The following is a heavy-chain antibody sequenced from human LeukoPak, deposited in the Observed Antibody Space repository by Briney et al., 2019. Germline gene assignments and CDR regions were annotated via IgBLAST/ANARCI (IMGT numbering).Heavy chain of an antibody. V-gene: IGHV4-39*01. D-gene: IGHD5-12*01. CDR2: IYYSGST. CDR3: ARSHVDIVATSYFDY. CDR1: GGSISSGSYY. J-gene: IGHJ4*02. Sequence: SETLSLTCTVSGGSISSGSYYWGWIRQPPGKGLEWIGSIYYSGSTYYNPSLKSRVTISVDTSKNQFSLKLSSVTAADTAVYYCARSHVDIVATSYFDYWGQGTLVTVSS.